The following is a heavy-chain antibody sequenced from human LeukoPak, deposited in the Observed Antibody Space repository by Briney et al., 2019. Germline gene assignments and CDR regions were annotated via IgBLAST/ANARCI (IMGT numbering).Heavy chain of an antibody. CDR2: INSDGSST. CDR1: GLTVSTNY. J-gene: IGHJ4*02. D-gene: IGHD5-18*01. Sequence: GGSLRLSCAASGLTVSTNYMSWVRQAPGKGLVWVSGINSDGSSTSYADAVKGRFTISRDNAENTLYLQMNSLRAEDTAVYYCARVGIQRYFDYWGQGTLVTVSS. CDR3: ARVGIQRYFDY. V-gene: IGHV3-74*01.